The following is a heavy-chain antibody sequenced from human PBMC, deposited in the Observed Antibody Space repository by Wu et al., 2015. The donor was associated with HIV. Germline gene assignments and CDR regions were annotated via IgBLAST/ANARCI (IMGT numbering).Heavy chain of an antibody. V-gene: IGHV1-24*01. CDR3: ATDHSRGTMVRGVIMC. Sequence: QVQLVQSGAEVKKPGASVKVSCKVSGYTLTELSMHWVRQAPGKGLEWMGGFDPEDGETIYAQKFQGRVTMTEDTSTDTAYMELSSLRSEDTAVYYCATDHSRGTMVRGVIMCWGQGTLVTVSS. CDR1: GYTLTELS. CDR2: FDPEDGET. J-gene: IGHJ4*02. D-gene: IGHD3-10*01.